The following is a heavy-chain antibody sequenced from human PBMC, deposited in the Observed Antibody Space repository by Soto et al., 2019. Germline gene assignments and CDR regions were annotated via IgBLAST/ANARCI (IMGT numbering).Heavy chain of an antibody. Sequence: QVQLVQSGAEVKKPGSSVKVSCLASRGTFNRYAINWVRQAPGHGLEWLGASVPQFGTPNYAQKFQDRVTIVADESTNTTSMELRGLTSDDTAVYYCALQNRDTPMVPFDVWGQGTLVTVSS. J-gene: IGHJ4*02. CDR3: ALQNRDTPMVPFDV. V-gene: IGHV1-69*01. CDR2: SVPQFGTP. D-gene: IGHD5-18*01. CDR1: RGTFNRYA.